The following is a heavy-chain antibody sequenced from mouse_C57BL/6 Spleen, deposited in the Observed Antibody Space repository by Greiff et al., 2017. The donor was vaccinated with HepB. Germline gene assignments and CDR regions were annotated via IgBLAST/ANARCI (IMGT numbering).Heavy chain of an antibody. CDR2: INPNNGGT. CDR1: GYTFTDYN. Sequence: EVQLQQSGPELVKPGASVKMSCKASGYTFTDYNMHWVKQSHGKSLEWIGYINPNNGGTSYNQKFKGKATLTVNKSSSTAYMELRSLTSEDSAVYYCARSYGNRLYAMDYWGQGTSVTVSS. J-gene: IGHJ4*01. D-gene: IGHD2-1*01. V-gene: IGHV1-22*01. CDR3: ARSYGNRLYAMDY.